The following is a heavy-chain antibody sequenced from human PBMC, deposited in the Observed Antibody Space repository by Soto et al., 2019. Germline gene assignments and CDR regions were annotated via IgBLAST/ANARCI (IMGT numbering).Heavy chain of an antibody. V-gene: IGHV3-11*06. D-gene: IGHD2-8*01. CDR1: GFTFSDYY. J-gene: IGHJ4*02. CDR3: ARTPDCTNGVCSAGFNY. CDR2: ISSSSSYT. Sequence: GGSLRLSCAASGFTFSDYYMSWIRQAPGKGLEWVSYISSSSSYTNYADSVKGRFTISRDNAKNSLYLQMNSLRAEDTAVYYCARTPDCTNGVCSAGFNYWGQGTLVTVSS.